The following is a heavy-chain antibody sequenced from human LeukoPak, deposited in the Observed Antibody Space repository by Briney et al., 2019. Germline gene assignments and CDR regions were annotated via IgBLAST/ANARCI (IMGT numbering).Heavy chain of an antibody. J-gene: IGHJ4*02. CDR1: GGSISSSSYY. D-gene: IGHD1-26*01. CDR3: ARVGGWEVPASY. CDR2: INHSGST. Sequence: PSETLSLTCTVSGGSISSSSYYWSWIRQPPGKGLEWIGEINHSGSTNYNPSLKSRVTISVDTSKNQFSLKLSSVTAADTAVYYCARVGGWEVPASYWGQGTLVTVSS. V-gene: IGHV4-39*07.